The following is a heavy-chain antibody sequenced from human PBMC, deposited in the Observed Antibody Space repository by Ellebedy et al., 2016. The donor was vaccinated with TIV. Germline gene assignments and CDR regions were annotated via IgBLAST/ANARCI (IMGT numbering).Heavy chain of an antibody. D-gene: IGHD3-10*01. CDR1: GFTFSSYS. CDR3: AKDRGATPTYDAFDI. V-gene: IGHV3-21*01. Sequence: GESLKISXAASGFTFSSYSMNWVRQAPGKGLEWVSSISSSSSYIYYADSVKGRFTISRDNAKNSLYLQMNSLRAEDTAVYYCAKDRGATPTYDAFDIWGQGTMVTVSS. J-gene: IGHJ3*02. CDR2: ISSSSSYI.